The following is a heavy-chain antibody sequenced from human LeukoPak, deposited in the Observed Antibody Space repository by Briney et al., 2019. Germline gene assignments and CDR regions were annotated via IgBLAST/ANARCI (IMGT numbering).Heavy chain of an antibody. J-gene: IGHJ4*02. V-gene: IGHV3-66*01. CDR1: GFTVSGNY. CDR2: IYSGGSI. Sequence: PGGSLRLSCAASGFTVSGNYMSWVRQAPGKGLEWVSLIYSGGSISYADSVKDRFTISRDNSKNTLYLQMNSLRVEDTAVYYCAGGPCSGDTCYWGQGTLVTVSS. CDR3: AGGPCSGDTCY. D-gene: IGHD2-15*01.